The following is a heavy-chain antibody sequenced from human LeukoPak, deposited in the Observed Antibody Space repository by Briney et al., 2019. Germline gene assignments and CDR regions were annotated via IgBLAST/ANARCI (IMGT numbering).Heavy chain of an antibody. V-gene: IGHV3-30*03. J-gene: IGHJ4*02. CDR2: ISYDGSNK. CDR3: ARDNTAMVSYYFDY. Sequence: GGSLRLSCAVSGFSVSNYYVSWVRQAPGKGLEWVAVISYDGSNKYYADSVKGRFTISRDNSKNTLYLQMNSLRAEDTAVYYCARDNTAMVSYYFDYWGQGTLVTVSS. CDR1: GFSVSNYY. D-gene: IGHD5-18*01.